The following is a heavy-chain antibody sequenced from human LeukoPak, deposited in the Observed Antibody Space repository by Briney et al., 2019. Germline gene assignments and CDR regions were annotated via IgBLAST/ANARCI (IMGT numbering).Heavy chain of an antibody. J-gene: IGHJ4*02. CDR2: ISSGGSNK. CDR3: ARDQDAYSSGWYGVFDF. V-gene: IGHV3-48*03. D-gene: IGHD6-19*01. CDR1: GFNFSSYE. Sequence: GGSLRLSCAASGFNFSSYEMNWVRQAPGKGLEWVSYISSGGSNKYYADSVKGRLTFSRDNAKNSPFLQMNSLRAEDAALYYCARDQDAYSSGWYGVFDFWGQGAPVTVSS.